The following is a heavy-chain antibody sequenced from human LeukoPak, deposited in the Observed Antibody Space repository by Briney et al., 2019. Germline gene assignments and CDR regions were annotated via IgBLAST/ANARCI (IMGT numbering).Heavy chain of an antibody. J-gene: IGHJ3*02. CDR1: GFTFSSYS. Sequence: GGSLRLSCAASGFTFSSYSMNWVRQAPGKGLEWVSSISSSSSYIYYADSVKGRFTISRDNAKNSLYLQMNSLRAEDTAVYYCARDRKQGLHAFDIWGQGTMVTVSS. D-gene: IGHD6-19*01. CDR3: ARDRKQGLHAFDI. V-gene: IGHV3-21*01. CDR2: ISSSSSYI.